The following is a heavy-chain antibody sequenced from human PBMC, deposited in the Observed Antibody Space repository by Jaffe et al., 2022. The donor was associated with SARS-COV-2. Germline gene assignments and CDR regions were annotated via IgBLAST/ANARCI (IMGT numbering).Heavy chain of an antibody. CDR2: IYIGGTT. CDR3: ARDRDSSGYHWFDP. CDR1: GFTVSSNY. J-gene: IGHJ5*02. V-gene: IGHV3-53*02. D-gene: IGHD3-22*01. Sequence: EVQLVETGGGLIQPGGSLRLSCAASGFTVSSNYMTWVRQAPGKGLEWVSLIYIGGTTYYADSVKGRFIISRDISKNTLYLQMNSLRAEDTAVYYCARDRDSSGYHWFDPWGQGTLVTVSS.